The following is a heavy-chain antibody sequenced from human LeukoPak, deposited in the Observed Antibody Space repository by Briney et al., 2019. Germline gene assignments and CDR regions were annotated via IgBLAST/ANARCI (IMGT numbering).Heavy chain of an antibody. CDR2: IYYSGST. Sequence: PSETLSLTCTVSGGSISSYYWSWIRQPPGKGLEWIGYIYYSGSTNYNPSLKSRVTISVDTSKNQFSLKLSSVTAADTAVYYCARWGTTATTDWFDPWGQGTLVTVSS. CDR3: ARWGTTATTDWFDP. V-gene: IGHV4-59*01. CDR1: GGSISSYY. J-gene: IGHJ5*02. D-gene: IGHD4-17*01.